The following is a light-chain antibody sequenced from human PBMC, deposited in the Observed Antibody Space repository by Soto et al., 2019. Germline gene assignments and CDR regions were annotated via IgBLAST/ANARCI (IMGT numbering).Light chain of an antibody. CDR1: SSDVGGYNY. CDR3: CSYAGRYTYV. J-gene: IGLJ1*01. V-gene: IGLV2-11*01. Sequence: QSALTQPRSVSGSPGQSVAISCTGTSSDVGGYNYVSWYQQHPGKAPKVMIFDVNKRPSGVPDRFSGSKSANTASLTISGLQAEDEADYYCCSYAGRYTYVFGTGTKVTVL. CDR2: DVN.